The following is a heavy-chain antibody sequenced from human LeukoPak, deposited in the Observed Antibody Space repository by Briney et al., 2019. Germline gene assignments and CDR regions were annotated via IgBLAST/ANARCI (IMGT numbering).Heavy chain of an antibody. CDR3: ARAIFGVVTGGYYFDY. Sequence: ASVKVSCKASGYTFTSYAMHWVRQAPGQRLEWMGWINAGNGNTKYSQKFQGRVTITRDTSASTAYMELSSLRSEDTAVYYCARAIFGVVTGGYYFDYWGQGTLVTVPS. J-gene: IGHJ4*02. CDR1: GYTFTSYA. CDR2: INAGNGNT. V-gene: IGHV1-3*01. D-gene: IGHD3-3*01.